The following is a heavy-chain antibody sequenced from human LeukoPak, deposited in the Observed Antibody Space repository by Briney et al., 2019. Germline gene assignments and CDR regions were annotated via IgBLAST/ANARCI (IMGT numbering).Heavy chain of an antibody. D-gene: IGHD3-10*01. V-gene: IGHV3-23*01. CDR1: GFTFSSYA. CDR2: ISGSGGST. Sequence: GGSLRLSCAASGFTFSSYAMSWVRQAPGKGLGWVSAISGSGGSTYYADSVKGRFTISRDNSKNTLYLQMNSLRAEDTAVYYCAKVRGVIISGHDYWGQGTLVTVSS. J-gene: IGHJ4*02. CDR3: AKVRGVIISGHDY.